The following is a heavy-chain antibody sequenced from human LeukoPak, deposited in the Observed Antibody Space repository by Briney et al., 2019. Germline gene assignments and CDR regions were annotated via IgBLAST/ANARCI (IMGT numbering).Heavy chain of an antibody. CDR1: GFTFSSYW. Sequence: GGSLRLSCAASGFTFSSYWMSWVRQAPGKGLEWVANIKQDGSEKYYVDSVKGRFTISRDNAKNSLYLQMNSLRAEDTAVYYCARDGYSSSSTYYYYYYMDVWGKGTTVTVSS. J-gene: IGHJ6*03. V-gene: IGHV3-7*01. CDR3: ARDGYSSSSTYYYYYYMDV. D-gene: IGHD6-6*01. CDR2: IKQDGSEK.